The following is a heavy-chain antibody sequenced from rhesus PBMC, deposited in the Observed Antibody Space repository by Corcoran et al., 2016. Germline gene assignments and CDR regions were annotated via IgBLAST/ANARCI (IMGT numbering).Heavy chain of an antibody. Sequence: QMQLQESGPGLVKPSETLSLTCAVSGGSFRGYYWGWIRQPPGKGLEWIGYISGSSGRTAFNPPRKRRCSMSTDTSKNQFSLKLGAVTAADTAVYDCARVLGWCTGSGCYAVDGWDAWGQGVVVTGSS. CDR1: GGSFRGYY. D-gene: IGHD2-21*01. V-gene: IGHV4-165*01. CDR3: ARVLGWCTGSGCYAVDGWDA. J-gene: IGHJ6*01. CDR2: ISGSSGRT.